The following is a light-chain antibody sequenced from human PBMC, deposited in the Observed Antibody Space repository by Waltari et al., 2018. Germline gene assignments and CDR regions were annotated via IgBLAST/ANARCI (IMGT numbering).Light chain of an antibody. CDR3: SSYTSNSVL. CDR2: DFT. Sequence: WYQQHPDKAPKLMIYDFTKRPSGVSSRFSGSKSGNTASLTISGLQAEDEADYYCSSYTSNSVLFGGGTKLTVL. V-gene: IGLV2-14*03. J-gene: IGLJ2*01.